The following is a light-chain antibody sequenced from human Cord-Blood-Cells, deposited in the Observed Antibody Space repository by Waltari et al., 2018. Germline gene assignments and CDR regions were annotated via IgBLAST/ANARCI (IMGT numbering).Light chain of an antibody. CDR3: CSYAGSYTWV. Sequence: QSALTQPRSVSGSPGQSVTISCTGTSSDVGGSNYVSWYQQHPGKAPKLLIYDVSKRPSGVPDRFSGSKSGNTASVTISGLQAEEEADYYCCSYAGSYTWVFGGGTKLTVL. V-gene: IGLV2-11*01. CDR1: SSDVGGSNY. CDR2: DVS. J-gene: IGLJ3*02.